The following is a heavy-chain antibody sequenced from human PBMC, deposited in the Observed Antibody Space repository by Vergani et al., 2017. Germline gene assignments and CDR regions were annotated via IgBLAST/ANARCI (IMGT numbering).Heavy chain of an antibody. J-gene: IGHJ3*02. D-gene: IGHD2-2*01. CDR3: ARTEEYQLLVGARGAFDI. V-gene: IGHV5-51*01. Sequence: EVQLVQSGAEVKKPGESLKISCKGSGYSFTSYWIGWVRQMPGKGLEWMGIIYPGDSDTRYSPSFQGQVTISADKSISTAYLQWSRLKASDTAMSYCARTEEYQLLVGARGAFDIWGQGTMVTVSS. CDR2: IYPGDSDT. CDR1: GYSFTSYW.